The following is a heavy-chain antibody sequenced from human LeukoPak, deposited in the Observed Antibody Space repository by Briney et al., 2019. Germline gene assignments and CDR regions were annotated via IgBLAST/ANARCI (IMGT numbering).Heavy chain of an antibody. CDR3: AHRSRSSSWYNSVFDY. D-gene: IGHD6-13*01. V-gene: IGHV2-5*02. CDR2: IYWDDDK. CDR1: GFSLSTSGVG. J-gene: IGHJ4*02. Sequence: SGPTLVNPTQTLTLTCTFSGFSLSTSGVGVGWIRQPPGKALEWLALIYWDDDKRYSPYQKSRLTITKDTSKNQVVLTMTNTDPVDTATYYCAHRSRSSSWYNSVFDYWGQGTLVTVSS.